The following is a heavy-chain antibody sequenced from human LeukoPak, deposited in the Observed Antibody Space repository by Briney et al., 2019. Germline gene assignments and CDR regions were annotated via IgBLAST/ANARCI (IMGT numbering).Heavy chain of an antibody. J-gene: IGHJ6*03. CDR3: ARDGYCSGGSCSYYYYYMDV. CDR2: ISAYNGNT. V-gene: IGHV1-18*01. Sequence: ASVKVSCKASGYTFTSYGISWVRQAPGQGLEGMGWISAYNGNTNYAQKLQGRVTMTTDTSTSTAYMELRSLRSDDTAVYYCARDGYCSGGSCSYYYYYMDVWGKGTTVTVSS. D-gene: IGHD2-15*01. CDR1: GYTFTSYG.